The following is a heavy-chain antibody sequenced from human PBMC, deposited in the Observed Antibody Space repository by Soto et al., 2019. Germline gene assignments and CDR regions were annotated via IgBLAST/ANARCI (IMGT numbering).Heavy chain of an antibody. Sequence: SETLSLTCTVSGGSISSSSYYWGWIRQPPGKGLEWIGSIYYSGMTYYNPALRSRVNMSIDTSRNKFSLKLTSVTAADTAAYYCATHGTSNWPVDHWGQGTLVTVSS. CDR1: GGSISSSSYY. CDR2: IYYSGMT. CDR3: ATHGTSNWPVDH. D-gene: IGHD6-13*01. V-gene: IGHV4-39*01. J-gene: IGHJ4*02.